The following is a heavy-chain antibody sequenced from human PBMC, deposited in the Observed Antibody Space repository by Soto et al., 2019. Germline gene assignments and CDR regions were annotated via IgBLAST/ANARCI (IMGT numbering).Heavy chain of an antibody. CDR1: GGSISSGDYY. Sequence: SETLSLTCTVSGGSISSGDYYWSWIRQPPGKGLEWIGYIYYSGSTNYNPSLKSRVTISVDMSKNQFSLKLSSVTAADTAVYYCARGDPLLWFGEKVYYGMDVWGQGATVTVSS. CDR2: IYYSGST. V-gene: IGHV4-61*08. J-gene: IGHJ6*02. D-gene: IGHD3-10*01. CDR3: ARGDPLLWFGEKVYYGMDV.